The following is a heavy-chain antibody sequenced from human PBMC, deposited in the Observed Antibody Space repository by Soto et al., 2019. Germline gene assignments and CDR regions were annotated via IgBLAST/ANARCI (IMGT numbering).Heavy chain of an antibody. V-gene: IGHV1-18*01. CDR2: ISAYNGNT. CDR3: ARENYGSGSYPTNWFDP. CDR1: GYTFTSYG. Sequence: QVQLVQSGAEVKKPEASVKVSCKASGYTFTSYGISWVRQAPGQGLEWMGWISAYNGNTNYAQKLQGRVTMTTDTSTSTAYMELRSLRSDDTAVYYCARENYGSGSYPTNWFDPWGQGTLVTVSS. D-gene: IGHD3-10*01. J-gene: IGHJ5*02.